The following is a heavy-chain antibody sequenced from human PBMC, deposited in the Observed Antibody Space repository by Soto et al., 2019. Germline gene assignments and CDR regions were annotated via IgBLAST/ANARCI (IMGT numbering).Heavy chain of an antibody. CDR2: INHSGST. CDR3: ARVLLESIRPPEYNWFAP. CDR1: GGSFSGYY. Sequence: SETLSLTCAVYGGSFSGYYWSWIRQPPGKGLEWIGEINHSGSTNYNPSLKSRVTISVDTSKNQFSLKLSSVTAADTAVYYCARVLLESIRPPEYNWFAPRGQGTPVTVSS. V-gene: IGHV4-34*01. J-gene: IGHJ5*02. D-gene: IGHD2-21*01.